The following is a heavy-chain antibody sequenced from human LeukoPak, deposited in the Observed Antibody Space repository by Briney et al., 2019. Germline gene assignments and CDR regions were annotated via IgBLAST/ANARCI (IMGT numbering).Heavy chain of an antibody. D-gene: IGHD2-2*02. J-gene: IGHJ5*02. Sequence: ASVKVSCKASGGTFSSYAISWVRQAPGQGLEWMGGIIPIFGTANYAQKFQGRVTITADESTSTAYMELSSLRSEDTAVYYCARDHTPVPAAIRGVWFDPWGQGTLVTVSS. CDR2: IIPIFGTA. CDR1: GGTFSSYA. V-gene: IGHV1-69*13. CDR3: ARDHTPVPAAIRGVWFDP.